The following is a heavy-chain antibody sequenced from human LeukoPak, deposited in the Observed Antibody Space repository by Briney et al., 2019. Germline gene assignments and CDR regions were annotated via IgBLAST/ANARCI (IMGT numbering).Heavy chain of an antibody. D-gene: IGHD6-13*01. CDR2: INPNSGGT. CDR1: GYTFTGYY. V-gene: IGHV1-2*06. Sequence: ASVKVSCKASGYTFTGYYMHWVRQAPGQGLEWMGRINPNSGGTNYAQKFQGRVTMTRDTSISTAYMELSRLRSDDTAVYYCARTAGNADLYFDYWGQGTLVTASS. J-gene: IGHJ4*02. CDR3: ARTAGNADLYFDY.